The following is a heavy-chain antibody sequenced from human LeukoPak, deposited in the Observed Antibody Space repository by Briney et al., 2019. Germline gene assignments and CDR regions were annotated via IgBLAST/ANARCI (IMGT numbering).Heavy chain of an antibody. V-gene: IGHV3-20*03. Sequence: GTPRLSPAASLFTPDEYSMRWVSQTPQERLGRGSGINWSGSSTGYADSVKGRFTSSRDNAKNSLHLQMNSLRAEDAALYYGARGTLKAAATDFDYWGRGTLVTVSS. CDR1: LFTPDEYS. CDR3: ARGTLKAAATDFDY. J-gene: IGHJ4*02. CDR2: INWSGSST. D-gene: IGHD6-13*01.